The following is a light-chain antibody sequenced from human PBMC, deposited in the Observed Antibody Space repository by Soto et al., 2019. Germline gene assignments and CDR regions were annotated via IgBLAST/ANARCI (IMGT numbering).Light chain of an antibody. CDR2: VEGSGNY. CDR3: ETWGSAIWV. V-gene: IGLV4-60*02. J-gene: IGLJ3*02. CDR1: SGNSDDL. Sequence: QSVLTQSSSASASLGSSVKLTCTLSSGNSDDLIAWHQQQPGKAPRYMMKVEGSGNYNRGSGVPDRFSGSSSGADRYLTLSNLQREDEAYDYCETWGSAIWVFGGGTKHTVL.